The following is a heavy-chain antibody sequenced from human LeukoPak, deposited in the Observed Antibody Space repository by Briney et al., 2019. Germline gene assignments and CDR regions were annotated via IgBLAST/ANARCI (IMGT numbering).Heavy chain of an antibody. CDR3: AKVRKGVGAFDL. D-gene: IGHD3-16*01. J-gene: IGHJ3*01. CDR1: GFTFSSYD. CDR2: ISGSGGST. V-gene: IGHV3-23*01. Sequence: HTGGSLRLSCAASGFTFSSYDMSWVRQAPGKGLEWVSAISGSGGSTYYADSLKGRFTVSRDISKNTLYLQMNSLRAEDTAIYYCAKVRKGVGAFDLWGQGTMVTVSS.